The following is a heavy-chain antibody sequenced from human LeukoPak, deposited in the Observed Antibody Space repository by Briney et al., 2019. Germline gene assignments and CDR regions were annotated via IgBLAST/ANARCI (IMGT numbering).Heavy chain of an antibody. V-gene: IGHV4-4*02. D-gene: IGHD3-3*01. CDR1: GGSITNNNW. CDR2: AFHSGST. Sequence: SETLSLTCAVSGGSITNNNWLNWIRQPPGKGLEWIGDAFHSGSTNYNPSLKSRVSISLDKSKNQFSLNLTSVTAADTAVYYCARQIFELSPFDYWGQGTLVTVSS. CDR3: ARQIFELSPFDY. J-gene: IGHJ4*02.